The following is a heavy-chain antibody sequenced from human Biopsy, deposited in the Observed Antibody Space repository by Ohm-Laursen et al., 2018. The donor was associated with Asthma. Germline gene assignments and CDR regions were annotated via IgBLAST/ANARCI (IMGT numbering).Heavy chain of an antibody. CDR2: INAGNGNT. J-gene: IGHJ3*02. CDR1: GYTFISYA. CDR3: ARTYYDFLTGQVNDAFVI. V-gene: IGHV1-3*01. Sequence: ASVKVSCKVSGYTFISYAIHWVRQAPGQRLEWMGWINAGNGNTKYSQKFQGRVTITRDTSASTAYMELSSLRSEDTAVYYCARTYYDFLTGQVNDAFVIWGQGTMVTVSS. D-gene: IGHD3-9*01.